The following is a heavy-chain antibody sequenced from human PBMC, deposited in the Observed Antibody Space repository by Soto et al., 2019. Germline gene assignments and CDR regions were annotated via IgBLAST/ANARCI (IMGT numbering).Heavy chain of an antibody. CDR2: IIPIFGTA. V-gene: IGHV1-69*01. D-gene: IGHD3-10*01. CDR1: GCTFSSYA. J-gene: IGHJ6*02. Sequence: ASVKVSCTASGCTFSSYAIRWVRHAPGQGLEWMGGIIPIFGTANYAQKFQGRVTITSDESTSTAYMELSSLRSEDTAVYYCASFLGKSMLRGAPGWGYDYGMDVWGQGTTVTVSS. CDR3: ASFLGKSMLRGAPGWGYDYGMDV.